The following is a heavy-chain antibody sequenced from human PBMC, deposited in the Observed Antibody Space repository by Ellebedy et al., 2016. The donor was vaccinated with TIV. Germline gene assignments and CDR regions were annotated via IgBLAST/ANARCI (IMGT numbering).Heavy chain of an antibody. CDR1: CGSISITSYY. J-gene: IGHJ4*02. CDR3: ARRSSYWSALDF. V-gene: IGHV4-39*01. CDR2: IYYDGST. D-gene: IGHD6-19*01. Sequence: MPGGSLRLSCTVSCGSISITSYYWGWIRQPPGKGLEWIGSIYYDGSTYYNPSLKSRVTISKDTSKNQFSLKLTSVTAADTAVYYCARRSSYWSALDFWGQGTLATVSS.